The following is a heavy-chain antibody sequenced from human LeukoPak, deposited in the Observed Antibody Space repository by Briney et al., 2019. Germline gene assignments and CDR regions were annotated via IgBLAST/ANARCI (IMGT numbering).Heavy chain of an antibody. CDR2: INPNSSGT. V-gene: IGHV1-2*02. CDR1: GYTFTGYY. CDR3: ARDRGVLLWFGELFDY. J-gene: IGHJ4*02. D-gene: IGHD3-10*01. Sequence: ASVKVSCKASGYTFTGYYMHWVRQAPAQGLEWMRWINPNSSGTNYAQKFQGRVTMTRDTSISTAYMELSRLRSDDTAVYYCARDRGVLLWFGELFDYWGQGTLVTVSS.